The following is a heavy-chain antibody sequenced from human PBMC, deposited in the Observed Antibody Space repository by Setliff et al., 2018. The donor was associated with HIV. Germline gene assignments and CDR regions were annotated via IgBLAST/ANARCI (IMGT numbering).Heavy chain of an antibody. J-gene: IGHJ6*02. CDR3: ASDHCSSSGGYEYSYYGMDV. CDR2: IYYSGST. V-gene: IGHV4-39*07. Sequence: SETLSLTCTVSGGSISSSSYYWGWIRQPPGKGLEWIGSIYYSGSTYYNPSLKSRVTISGDTSKNQFSLKLSSVTAADTAVYYCASDHCSSSGGYEYSYYGMDVWGQGTTVTVSS. CDR1: GGSISSSSYY. D-gene: IGHD2-2*01.